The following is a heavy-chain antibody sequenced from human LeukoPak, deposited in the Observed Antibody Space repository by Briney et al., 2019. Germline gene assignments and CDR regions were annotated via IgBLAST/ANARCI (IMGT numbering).Heavy chain of an antibody. J-gene: IGHJ4*02. CDR3: AKSDDSSGQYYFDY. V-gene: IGHV3-23*01. Sequence: GGTLRLSCAASGFTFSSYGMSWVRQAPGKGLEWVSAISDSGGSTYYADSVKGRFTISRGNSKNTLYLQMNSLRAEDTAVYYCAKSDDSSGQYYFDYWGQGTLVTVSS. D-gene: IGHD3-22*01. CDR2: ISDSGGST. CDR1: GFTFSSYG.